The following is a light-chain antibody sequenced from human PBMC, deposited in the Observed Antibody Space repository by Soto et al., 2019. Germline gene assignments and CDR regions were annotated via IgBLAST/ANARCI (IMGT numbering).Light chain of an antibody. Sequence: DIVMTQSPDSLAVSLGERATINRKSSQSVLYSSNNKNYLAWYQQKPGQPPKLLIYWASTRESGVPDRFSGSGSGTDFTLTISSLQAEDVAVYYCQQYYGTPLTFGPGTKVDIK. CDR1: QSVLYSSNNKNY. V-gene: IGKV4-1*01. CDR2: WAS. CDR3: QQYYGTPLT. J-gene: IGKJ3*01.